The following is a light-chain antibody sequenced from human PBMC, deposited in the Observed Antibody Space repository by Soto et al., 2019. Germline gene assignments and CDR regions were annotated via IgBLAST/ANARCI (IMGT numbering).Light chain of an antibody. CDR3: QQGHNWPLT. V-gene: IGKV3-15*01. Sequence: EIAMTQSPATLSASPGERATLSCRASQSISTELAWYQQIPGQPPRLLIYSASTRATGVPARFTGSGSGSEFTVTISGLQSEDFAIYYCQQGHNWPLTFGQGTRLV. CDR2: SAS. J-gene: IGKJ2*01. CDR1: QSISTE.